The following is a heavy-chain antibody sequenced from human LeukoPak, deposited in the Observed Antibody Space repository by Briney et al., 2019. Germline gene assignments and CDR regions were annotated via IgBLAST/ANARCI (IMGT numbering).Heavy chain of an antibody. CDR1: GFTFSSYA. Sequence: GGSLRLSCAASGFTFSSYAMHWVRQAPGKGLEWVAVIWYGGSNKYYADSVKGRFTISRDNSKNTLYLQMNSLRAEDTAVYYCAKDSKYYMDVWGKGTTVTVSS. V-gene: IGHV3-30*02. CDR3: AKDSKYYMDV. CDR2: IWYGGSNK. J-gene: IGHJ6*03.